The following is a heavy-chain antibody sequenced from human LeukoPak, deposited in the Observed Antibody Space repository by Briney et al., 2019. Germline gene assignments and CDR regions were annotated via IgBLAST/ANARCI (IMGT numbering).Heavy chain of an antibody. CDR1: GFTFDDYG. V-gene: IGHV3-69-1*01. Sequence: MSGGSLRLSCAASGFTFDDYGMNWVRQAPGKGLEWVSSISSSSYIYYADSVKGRFTISRDNAKNSLYLQMNSLRAEDTAVYYCASPVVVTATTDYWGQGTLVTVSS. J-gene: IGHJ4*02. CDR2: ISSSSYI. D-gene: IGHD2-21*02. CDR3: ASPVVVTATTDY.